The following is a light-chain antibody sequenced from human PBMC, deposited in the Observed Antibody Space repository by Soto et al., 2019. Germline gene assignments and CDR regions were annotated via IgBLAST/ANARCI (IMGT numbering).Light chain of an antibody. CDR1: QRVSSN. CDR2: ATS. J-gene: IGKJ2*01. Sequence: EIVMTQSPATLSVSPGERATLSCRASQRVSSNLAWYLQKPDQSRRPLIYATSTRAAGIPDMCSGSGSGTDFTLTISTLDPYDVAVDYCQQYDMYHPMYTFGQGTKVDI. V-gene: IGKV3D-15*01. CDR3: QQYDMYHPMYT.